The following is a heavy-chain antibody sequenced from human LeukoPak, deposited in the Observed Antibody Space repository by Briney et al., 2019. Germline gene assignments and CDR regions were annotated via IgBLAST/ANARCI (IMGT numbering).Heavy chain of an antibody. CDR1: GGSFSDYY. J-gene: IGHJ5*02. D-gene: IGHD2-15*01. V-gene: IGHV4-34*01. CDR2: INHSGST. CDR3: ARDWLAATGWFDP. Sequence: SETLSLTCAVYGGSFSDYYWSWIRQPPGKGLEWIGEINHSGSTNYNPSLKSRVTISVDTSKNQFSLKLSSVTAADTAVYYCARDWLAATGWFDPWGQGTLVTVSS.